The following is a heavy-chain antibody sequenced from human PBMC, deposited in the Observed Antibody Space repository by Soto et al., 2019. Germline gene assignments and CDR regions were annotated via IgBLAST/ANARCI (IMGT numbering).Heavy chain of an antibody. CDR1: VDTFRGYN. CDR2: INHSGRT. V-gene: IGHV4-34*01. Sequence: QVQLQQWGAGLLKPSETLSHTCAVYVDTFRGYNWSWIRQPPGKGLEWIGQINHSGRTNYEPSLKSRVTLSVHPSNIQCSFKLTSVTASQTAIYYCARTKWKGAWFDPCGQGTLVTVSS. J-gene: IGHJ5*02. CDR3: ARTKWKGAWFDP. D-gene: IGHD1-1*01.